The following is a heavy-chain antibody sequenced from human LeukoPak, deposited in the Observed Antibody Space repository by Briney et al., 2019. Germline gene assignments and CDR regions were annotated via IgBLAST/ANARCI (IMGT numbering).Heavy chain of an antibody. Sequence: GGSLRLSCAAPGFTFSSYGMHWVRQAPGKGLEWVAVISYDGSNKYYADSVKGRFTISRDNSKNTLYLQMNSLRAEDTAVYYCAKDLGFRYSSGWPGFDYWGQGTLVTVSS. V-gene: IGHV3-30*18. J-gene: IGHJ4*02. CDR3: AKDLGFRYSSGWPGFDY. CDR2: ISYDGSNK. CDR1: GFTFSSYG. D-gene: IGHD6-19*01.